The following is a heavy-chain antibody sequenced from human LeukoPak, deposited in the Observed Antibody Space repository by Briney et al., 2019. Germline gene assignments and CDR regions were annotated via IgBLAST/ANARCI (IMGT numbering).Heavy chain of an antibody. CDR1: GGSISSSDYF. CDR3: ARLTRAPQFFDV. D-gene: IGHD5-24*01. J-gene: IGHJ3*01. Sequence: PSETLPLTCTVSGGSISSSDYFWAWIRQPPGKGLEWLGSIEFSGTTYYNPSLRSRVTISEDTSKNQFSLKLGSVTAADTAVYYCARLTRAPQFFDVWGQGTMVTVSS. CDR2: IEFSGTT. V-gene: IGHV4-39*01.